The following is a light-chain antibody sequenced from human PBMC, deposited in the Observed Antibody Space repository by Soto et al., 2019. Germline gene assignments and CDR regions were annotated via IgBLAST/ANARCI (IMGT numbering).Light chain of an antibody. CDR3: QQYNNWPSWT. V-gene: IGKV4-1*01. J-gene: IGKJ1*01. CDR2: WAS. CDR1: QSVLYRSNNKNY. Sequence: MMSQPPHSLPFSLAERATINSNSSQSVLYRSNNKNYLAWYQQKPGQAPRLLIYWASTRESGVPDRFSGSGSGTDFTLTISSLESEDFAVYYCQQYNNWPSWTFGQGTQVDIK.